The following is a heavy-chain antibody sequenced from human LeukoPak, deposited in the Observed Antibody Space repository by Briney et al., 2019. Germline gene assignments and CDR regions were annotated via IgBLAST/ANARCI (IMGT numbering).Heavy chain of an antibody. CDR1: GFTLSSYE. V-gene: IGHV3-48*03. CDR3: ARDMTTVTTPGSDYYYGMDV. J-gene: IGHJ6*02. Sequence: GGSLRLSCAASGFTLSSYEMNWVRQAPGKGLEWVSYISSSGSTIYYADSVKGRFTISKDNAKNPLYLQMNSLRAEDTAVYYCARDMTTVTTPGSDYYYGMDVWGQGTTVTVSS. D-gene: IGHD4-17*01. CDR2: ISSSGSTI.